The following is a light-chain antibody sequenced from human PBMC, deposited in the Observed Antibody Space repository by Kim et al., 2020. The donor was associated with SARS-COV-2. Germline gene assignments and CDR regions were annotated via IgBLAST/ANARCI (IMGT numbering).Light chain of an antibody. V-gene: IGLV1-44*01. J-gene: IGLJ3*02. Sequence: GRRVTISCTGGSSNIGSNTVSWYQQHPATAPKLLIYTNNQRPSGVPDRFSGSKSGTSASLAISGLQSADEADYYCATWDDSLNGWVFGGGTQLTVL. CDR2: TNN. CDR3: ATWDDSLNGWV. CDR1: SSNIGSNT.